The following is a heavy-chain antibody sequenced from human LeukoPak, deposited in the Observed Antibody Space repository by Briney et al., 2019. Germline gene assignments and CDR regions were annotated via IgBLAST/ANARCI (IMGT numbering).Heavy chain of an antibody. D-gene: IGHD1-26*01. CDR3: ARGGRGSGSYRGLIDY. CDR1: GFTFSSYS. CDR2: ISSSSSYI. J-gene: IGHJ4*02. Sequence: GGSLRLSCAASGFTFSSYSMNWVRQPPGKGLEWASSISSSSSYIYYADSVKGRFTISRDNAKNSLYLQMNSLRAEDTAVYYCARGGRGSGSYRGLIDYWGQGTLVTVSS. V-gene: IGHV3-21*01.